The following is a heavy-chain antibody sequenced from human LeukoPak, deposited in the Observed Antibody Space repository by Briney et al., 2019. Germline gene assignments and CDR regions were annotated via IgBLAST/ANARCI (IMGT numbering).Heavy chain of an antibody. Sequence: KTSETLSLTCAVYGGSFSGYYWGWIRQPPGKGLEWIGSIYYSGSTYYNPSLKSRVTISVDTSKNQFSLKLSSVIAADTAVYYCARHPTGPITIFGVPPPLYGMDVWGQGTTVTVSS. CDR1: GGSFSGYY. J-gene: IGHJ6*02. CDR3: ARHPTGPITIFGVPPPLYGMDV. V-gene: IGHV4-39*01. D-gene: IGHD3-3*01. CDR2: IYYSGST.